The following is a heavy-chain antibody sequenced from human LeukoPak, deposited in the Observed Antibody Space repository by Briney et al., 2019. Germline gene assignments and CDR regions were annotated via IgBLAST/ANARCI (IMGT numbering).Heavy chain of an antibody. Sequence: SQTLSLTCAISGDSVSSNSAAWNWIRQSPSRGPEWLGRTYYRSKWYIEYAASVKSRITINPDTSKNQVSLQVNSVTPEDTAMYYCATNVFDVWGQGTMVTVSS. V-gene: IGHV6-1*01. J-gene: IGHJ3*01. CDR3: ATNVFDV. CDR1: GDSVSSNSAA. CDR2: TYYRSKWYI.